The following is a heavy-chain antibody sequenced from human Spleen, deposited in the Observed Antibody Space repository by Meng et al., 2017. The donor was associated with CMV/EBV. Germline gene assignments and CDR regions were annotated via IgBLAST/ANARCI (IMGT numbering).Heavy chain of an antibody. Sequence: GESLKISCVASGFTFRSYEMNWVRQAPGKGLEWVSYISGSGGTIHYADSVKGRLTISRDNAKNSLHLQMNSLRVEDTAVYYCARDRGFSYEVREEGHWGQGTLVTVSS. CDR2: ISGSGGTI. V-gene: IGHV3-48*03. CDR3: ARDRGFSYEVREEGH. D-gene: IGHD5-18*01. J-gene: IGHJ4*02. CDR1: GFTFRSYE.